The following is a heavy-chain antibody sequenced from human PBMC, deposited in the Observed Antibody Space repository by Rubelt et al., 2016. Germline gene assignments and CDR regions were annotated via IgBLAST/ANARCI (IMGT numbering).Heavy chain of an antibody. D-gene: IGHD6-19*01. CDR1: GGSISSSSYY. CDR3: ARAPYSSGWYSDSTNWFDP. J-gene: IGHJ5*02. V-gene: IGHV4-61*01. CDR2: IYYSGST. Sequence: QLQLQESGPGLVKPSETLSLTCTVSGGSISSSSYYWSWIRQPPGKGLEWIGYIYYSGSTNYNPSLKSRVTISVDSSKNQFSLKLSSVNAADTAVDYCARAPYSSGWYSDSTNWFDPWGQGTLVTVSS.